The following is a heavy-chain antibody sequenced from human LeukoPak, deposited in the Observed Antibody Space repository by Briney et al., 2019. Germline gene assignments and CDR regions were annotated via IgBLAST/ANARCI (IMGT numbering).Heavy chain of an antibody. V-gene: IGHV4-34*01. J-gene: IGHJ6*03. D-gene: IGHD6-19*01. CDR2: INHSGST. Sequence: PSETLSLTCAVYGGSFSGYYWSWIRQPPGKGLEWIGEINHSGSTNYNPSLKSRVTISVDTSKNQFSLKLSSVTAADTAVYYCARGFSSGWNYYYYYMDVWGKGTTVTVSS. CDR1: GGSFSGYY. CDR3: ARGFSSGWNYYYYYMDV.